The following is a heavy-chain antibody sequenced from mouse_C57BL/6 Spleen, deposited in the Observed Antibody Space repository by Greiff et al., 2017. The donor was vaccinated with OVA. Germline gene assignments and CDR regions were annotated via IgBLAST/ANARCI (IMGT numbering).Heavy chain of an antibody. J-gene: IGHJ2*01. CDR1: GYTFTSYW. CDR3: ARRGGNYGLYYFDY. CDR2: IDPSDSYT. V-gene: IGHV1-50*01. D-gene: IGHD1-2*01. Sequence: QVQLKESGAELVKPGASVKLSCKASGYTFTSYWMQWVKQRPGQGLEWIGEIDPSDSYTNYNQKFKGKATLTVDTSSSTAYMQLSSLTSEDSAVYYCARRGGNYGLYYFDYWGQGTTLTVSS.